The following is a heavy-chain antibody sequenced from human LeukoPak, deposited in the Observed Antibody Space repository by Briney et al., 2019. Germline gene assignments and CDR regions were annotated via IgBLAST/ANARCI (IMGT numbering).Heavy chain of an antibody. V-gene: IGHV3-30*04. J-gene: IGHJ4*02. Sequence: GGSLRLSCAASGFTFSSYAMHWVRQAPGKGLEWVAVISYDGSNKYHADSVKGRFTISRDNSKNTLYLQMNSLRAEDTAVYYCARDRGDSSGYLEDYFDYWGQGTLVTVSS. CDR2: ISYDGSNK. CDR1: GFTFSSYA. D-gene: IGHD3-22*01. CDR3: ARDRGDSSGYLEDYFDY.